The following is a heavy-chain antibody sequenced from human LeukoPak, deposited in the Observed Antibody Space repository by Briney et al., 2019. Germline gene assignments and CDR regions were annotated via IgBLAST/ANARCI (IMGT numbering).Heavy chain of an antibody. CDR2: IWYDGSNK. CDR3: ARDRRHAKVGVIDY. V-gene: IGHV3-33*01. D-gene: IGHD1-26*01. Sequence: GGALRLSCAASGFTFSSYGMHWVRQAPGKGLEWVAAIWYDGSNKYYADSVKGRFTISRDNSKNTLYLQMNSLRAEGTAVYDCARDRRHAKVGVIDYWGQGTLVTVSS. J-gene: IGHJ4*02. CDR1: GFTFSSYG.